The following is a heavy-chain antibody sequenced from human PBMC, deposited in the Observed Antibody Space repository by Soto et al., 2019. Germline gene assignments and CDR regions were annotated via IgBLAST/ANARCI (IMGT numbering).Heavy chain of an antibody. CDR1: GFTFSSYS. D-gene: IGHD2-2*02. CDR3: ARDLYATIVVVPAAINYMDV. Sequence: GGSLRLSCAASGFTFSSYSMNWVRQAPGKGLEWVSYISSSSSTIYYADSVKGRFTISRDNAKNSLYLQMNSLRAEDTAVYYCARDLYATIVVVPAAINYMDVWGKGTTVTVSS. CDR2: ISSSSSTI. V-gene: IGHV3-48*01. J-gene: IGHJ6*03.